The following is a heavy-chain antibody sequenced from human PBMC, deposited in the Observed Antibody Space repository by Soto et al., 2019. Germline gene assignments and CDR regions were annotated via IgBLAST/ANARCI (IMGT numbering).Heavy chain of an antibody. CDR2: INPNSGGT. D-gene: IGHD3-16*01. CDR1: GYTFTGYY. J-gene: IGHJ5*02. CDR3: ARAPPGGEQPSPSFWFDP. V-gene: IGHV1-2*04. Sequence: ASVKVSCKASGYTFTGYYMHWVRQAPGQGLEWMGWINPNSGGTNYAQKFQGWVTMTRDTSISTAYMELSRLRSDDTAVYYCARAPPGGEQPSPSFWFDPWGQGTLVTVSS.